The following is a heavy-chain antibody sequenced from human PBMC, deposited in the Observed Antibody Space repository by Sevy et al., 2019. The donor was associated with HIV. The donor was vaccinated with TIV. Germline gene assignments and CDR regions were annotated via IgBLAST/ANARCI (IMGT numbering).Heavy chain of an antibody. Sequence: GGSLRLSCAASGFTFTRYWMTXVRQAPGKGLQWLXNINXXXTEKYYRDSVRGRFTISRDNAKKSLHLQMNSLRVDDTXVYYCARDVAAGDFWGQGTLVTVSS. CDR2: INXXXTEK. D-gene: IGHD2-21*01. V-gene: IGHV3-7*01. CDR3: ARDVAAGDF. CDR1: GFTFTRYW. J-gene: IGHJ4*02.